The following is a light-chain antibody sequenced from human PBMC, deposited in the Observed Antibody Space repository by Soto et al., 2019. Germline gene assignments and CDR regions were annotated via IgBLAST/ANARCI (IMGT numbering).Light chain of an antibody. V-gene: IGKV1-5*01. J-gene: IGKJ1*01. Sequence: DIQMTQSPSTLSASVGDRVTITCRASQSISGWLAWYQQRPGKAPKLLIYDASSLERGVPSRFSGSGSGTEFTLTISSLQPDDFATYFCQQYNRNTWSFGPGTKV. CDR1: QSISGW. CDR2: DAS. CDR3: QQYNRNTWS.